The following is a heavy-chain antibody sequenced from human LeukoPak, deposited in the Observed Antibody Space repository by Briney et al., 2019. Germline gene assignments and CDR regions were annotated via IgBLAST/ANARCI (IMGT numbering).Heavy chain of an antibody. CDR2: IYYSGST. V-gene: IGHV4-39*01. J-gene: IGHJ4*02. D-gene: IGHD3-10*01. CDR1: GGSMRSTRDF. Sequence: SETLSLTCTVSGGSMRSTRDFCAWIRRPPGRGLEWIGSIYYSGSTYYSPSLTGRVTISKDTSKYQFSLKMSSVTAADTAIYYCARHERFGDLTDYWGQGILVIVSA. CDR3: ARHERFGDLTDY.